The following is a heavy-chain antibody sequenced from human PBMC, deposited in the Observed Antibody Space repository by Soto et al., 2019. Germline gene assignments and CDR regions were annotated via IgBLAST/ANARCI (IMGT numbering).Heavy chain of an antibody. D-gene: IGHD5-12*01. CDR3: AKEAGGYSGYVYWFDP. V-gene: IGHV3-9*01. J-gene: IGHJ5*02. Sequence: GGSLRLSCAASGFTFDDYAMHWVRQAPGKGLEWVSGISWNSGSIGYADSVKGRFTISRDNAKNSLYLQMNSLRAEDTALYYCAKEAGGYSGYVYWFDPWGQGTLVTVSS. CDR1: GFTFDDYA. CDR2: ISWNSGSI.